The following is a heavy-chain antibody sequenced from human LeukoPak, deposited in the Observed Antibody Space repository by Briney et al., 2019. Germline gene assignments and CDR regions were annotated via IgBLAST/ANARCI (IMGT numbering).Heavy chain of an antibody. Sequence: PGGSLRLSCAASGFTFSSYWMIWVPQAPGKALEWVANIKQDGSEKYYVDSVKSRFTTSRDNAKNSLYLQMNSLRAEDTAVYYCARDYPYYDFWSGYGPTAYVDYWGQGTLVTVSS. J-gene: IGHJ4*02. V-gene: IGHV3-7*01. D-gene: IGHD3-3*01. CDR2: IKQDGSEK. CDR3: ARDYPYYDFWSGYGPTAYVDY. CDR1: GFTFSSYW.